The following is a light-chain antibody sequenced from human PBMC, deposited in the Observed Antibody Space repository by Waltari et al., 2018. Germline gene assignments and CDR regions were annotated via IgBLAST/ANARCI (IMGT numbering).Light chain of an antibody. CDR1: TSDVGSYNL. J-gene: IGLJ2*01. CDR2: EVR. CDR3: CSYGGASIRV. Sequence: QSALTQPASVSGSPGQSITISCTGTTSDVGSYNLVSWYRQHPGEAPKLIIYEVRKRPSGVSDRVSGSKSGNTASLTISGLQAEDEADYYCCSYGGASIRVFGGGTKLTVL. V-gene: IGLV2-23*02.